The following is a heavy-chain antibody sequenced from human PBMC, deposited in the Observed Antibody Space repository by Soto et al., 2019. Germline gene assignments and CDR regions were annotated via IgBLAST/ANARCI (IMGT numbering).Heavy chain of an antibody. CDR1: GYSFTSYW. V-gene: IGHV5-51*01. Sequence: PGESLKISCKGSGYSFTSYWIGWVRQMPGKGLEWMGIIYPGDSDTRYSPSFQGQVTISADKSISTAYLQWSSLKASDTAMYYCARRPPGYCSSTSTLRVVGSCYAFDIWGQGTMVTVSS. J-gene: IGHJ3*02. CDR3: ARRPPGYCSSTSTLRVVGSCYAFDI. D-gene: IGHD2-2*01. CDR2: IYPGDSDT.